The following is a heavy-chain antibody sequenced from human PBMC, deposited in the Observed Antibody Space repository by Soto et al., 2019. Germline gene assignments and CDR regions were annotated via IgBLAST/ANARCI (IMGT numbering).Heavy chain of an antibody. CDR3: TRRIGAYGMDV. CDR2: IRSKTNSYAT. CDR1: GFTFSGSA. J-gene: IGHJ6*02. V-gene: IGHV3-73*02. Sequence: EVQLVESGGGLVQPGGSLKLSCAASGFTFSGSAMHWVRQASGKGLEWVGRIRSKTNSYATAYAASVKGRFTISRDDPKNTAYLQMNSLKTEDTAVDLCTRRIGAYGMDVWGQGTTVTVSS. D-gene: IGHD6-13*01.